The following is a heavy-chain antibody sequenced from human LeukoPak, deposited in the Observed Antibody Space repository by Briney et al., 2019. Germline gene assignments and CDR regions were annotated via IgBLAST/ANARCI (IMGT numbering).Heavy chain of an antibody. CDR1: GFSVSNSY. CDR3: AREVVSSPSYFDS. Sequence: GGSLRLSCAASGFSVSNSYMYWVRQAPGKDLEWVSFFYKGDSTYYAESVRGRFTISRDNSKNTLYLLMNSLIPEDTAVYYCAREVVSSPSYFDSWGQGTLVTVSS. D-gene: IGHD2-15*01. J-gene: IGHJ4*02. CDR2: FYKGDST. V-gene: IGHV3-53*01.